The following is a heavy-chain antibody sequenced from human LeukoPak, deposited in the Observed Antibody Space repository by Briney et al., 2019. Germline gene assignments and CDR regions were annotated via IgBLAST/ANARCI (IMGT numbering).Heavy chain of an antibody. J-gene: IGHJ6*02. V-gene: IGHV1-18*01. Sequence: ASVKVSCKASGYTXTNFGINWVRQAPGQGLEWVGWISAHNGNTNYGQKLQGRVTMTTDTSTSTAYMELRSLRSDDTAVYYCARGVDYYDIMTGDEFYSNCGMDVWGQGTTVTVSS. D-gene: IGHD3-9*01. CDR3: ARGVDYYDIMTGDEFYSNCGMDV. CDR1: GYTXTNFG. CDR2: ISAHNGNT.